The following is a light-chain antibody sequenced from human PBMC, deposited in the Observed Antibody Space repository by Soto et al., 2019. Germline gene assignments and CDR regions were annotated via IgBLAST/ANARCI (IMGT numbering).Light chain of an antibody. CDR2: GAS. CDR1: QSVSSN. Sequence: DIVMTQSPATLSVSPGERATLSCRASQSVSSNLAWYQQKPGQAPRLLIYGASTRATGIPARFSGSGSGTEFTLTISSLQSEDFAVYYCQQYNNGRTFGQGTKV. V-gene: IGKV3-15*01. J-gene: IGKJ1*01. CDR3: QQYNNGRT.